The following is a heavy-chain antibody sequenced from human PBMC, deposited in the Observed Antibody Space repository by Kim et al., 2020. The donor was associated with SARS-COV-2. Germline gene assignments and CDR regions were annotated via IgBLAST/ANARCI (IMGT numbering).Heavy chain of an antibody. CDR3: ARDPRVGSSWYGFDY. CDR2: INPNSGGT. J-gene: IGHJ4*02. V-gene: IGHV1-2*04. CDR1: GYTFTGYY. D-gene: IGHD6-13*01. Sequence: ASVKVSCKASGYTFTGYYMHWVRQAPGQGLEWMGWINPNSGGTNYAQKFQGWVTMTRDTSISTAYMELSRLRSDDTAVYYCARDPRVGSSWYGFDYWGQGTLVTVSS.